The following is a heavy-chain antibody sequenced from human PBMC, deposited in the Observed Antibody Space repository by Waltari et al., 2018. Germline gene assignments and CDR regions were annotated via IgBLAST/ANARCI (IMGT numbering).Heavy chain of an antibody. J-gene: IGHJ5*02. CDR2: IYYSGST. V-gene: IGHV4-59*11. Sequence: QVQLQESGPGLVKPSETLSLTCTVSGGSISSHYWSWIRQPPGKGLEWIGYIYYSGSTNYNPSLKSRVTISVDTSKNQFSLKLSSVTAADTAVYYCASWVGATPSWGQGTLVTVSS. CDR3: ASWVGATPS. CDR1: GGSISSHY. D-gene: IGHD1-26*01.